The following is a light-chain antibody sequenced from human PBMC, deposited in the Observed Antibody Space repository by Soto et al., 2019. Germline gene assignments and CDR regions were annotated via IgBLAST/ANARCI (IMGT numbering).Light chain of an antibody. V-gene: IGLV1-44*01. CDR1: SSNIGSNT. Sequence: QSLLTQPPSASGTPGQRVTISCSGSSSNIGSNTVNWYQQLPGTAPKLLIYSNNQRPSGVPDRFSGSKSGTSASLAISGLQSEDEADYYCAAWDDSLNVWVFGGGTQLTVL. CDR2: SNN. J-gene: IGLJ3*02. CDR3: AAWDDSLNVWV.